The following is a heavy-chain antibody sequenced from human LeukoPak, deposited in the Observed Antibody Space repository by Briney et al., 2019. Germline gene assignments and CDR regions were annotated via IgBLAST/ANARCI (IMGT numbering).Heavy chain of an antibody. V-gene: IGHV1-2*02. D-gene: IGHD3-22*01. J-gene: IGHJ5*01. CDR2: INPNSGDT. Sequence: ASVKVSCKASGYTFTGYYLHWLRQAPGQGPEWMGWINPNSGDTNYAQKFQGRVTMTRDTSISTAYMELSRLKSDDTAVYYCARSDGSSGYSSLGDSWGQGTLVTVSS. CDR3: ARSDGSSGYSSLGDS. CDR1: GYTFTGYY.